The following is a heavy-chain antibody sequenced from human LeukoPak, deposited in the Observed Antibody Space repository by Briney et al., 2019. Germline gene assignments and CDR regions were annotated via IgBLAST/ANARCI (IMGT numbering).Heavy chain of an antibody. Sequence: GGSLRLSCAASGFTFSSYAMSWVRQAPWKGLEWVSAISGSGGSTYYADSVKGRFTISRDNSKNTLYLQMNSLRAEDTAVYYCAKDISSPGYDSSGYYDYWGQGTLVTVSS. CDR2: ISGSGGST. CDR3: AKDISSPGYDSSGYYDY. V-gene: IGHV3-23*01. CDR1: GFTFSSYA. J-gene: IGHJ4*02. D-gene: IGHD3-22*01.